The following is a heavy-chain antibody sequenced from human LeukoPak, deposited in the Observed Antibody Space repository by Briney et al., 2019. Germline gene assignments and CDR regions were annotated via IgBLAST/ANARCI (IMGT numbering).Heavy chain of an antibody. CDR3: ARDAYYYDSSGYLGAFDI. D-gene: IGHD3-22*01. Sequence: ASVKVSCKASGYTFTSYDINWVRQATGQGLEWMGWISAYNGNTNYAQKLQGRVTMTTDTSTSTAYMELRSLRSDDTVVYYCARDAYYYDSSGYLGAFDIWGQGTMVTVSS. CDR2: ISAYNGNT. CDR1: GYTFTSYD. J-gene: IGHJ3*02. V-gene: IGHV1-18*01.